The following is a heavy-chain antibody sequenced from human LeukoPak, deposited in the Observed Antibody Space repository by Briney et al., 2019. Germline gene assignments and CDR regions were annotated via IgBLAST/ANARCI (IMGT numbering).Heavy chain of an antibody. CDR1: GITLSSYG. Sequence: PGGSLRLSCAASGITLSSYGMHWVRQAPGKGLEWVAVISYDGSNKYYAESVKGRFTISRDKSKNTLYLQMNSLRAEDTAVYYCAKDLYSSGQADLYYYYYGMDVWGQGTTDTVSS. D-gene: IGHD6-19*01. V-gene: IGHV3-30*18. CDR3: AKDLYSSGQADLYYYYYGMDV. CDR2: ISYDGSNK. J-gene: IGHJ6*02.